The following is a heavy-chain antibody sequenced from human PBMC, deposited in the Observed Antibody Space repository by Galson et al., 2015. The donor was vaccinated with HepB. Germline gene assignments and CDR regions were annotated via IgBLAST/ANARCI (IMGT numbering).Heavy chain of an antibody. Sequence: SLRLSCAASGFTFNNYGLHWVRQGPGKGLEYLSSISGNGDSTYYADSVKGRFTISRDNSRNVVYLQMSSLRTEDTAVYYCVKEGHAGYDSVAVLYYFDYWGQGTLVTVSS. J-gene: IGHJ4*02. D-gene: IGHD5-12*01. CDR3: VKEGHAGYDSVAVLYYFDY. V-gene: IGHV3-64D*06. CDR1: GFTFNNYG. CDR2: ISGNGDST.